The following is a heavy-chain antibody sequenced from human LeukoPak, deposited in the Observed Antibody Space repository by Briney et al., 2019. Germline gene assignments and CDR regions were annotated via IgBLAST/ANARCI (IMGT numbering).Heavy chain of an antibody. D-gene: IGHD3-10*01. CDR2: ISAYNGNT. V-gene: IGHV1-18*01. J-gene: IGHJ4*02. CDR3: ARDSRPRTYYYGSGSYPGY. CDR1: GYTFTSYG. Sequence: ASVKVSCKASGYTFTSYGISWVRQAPGQGLEWMGWISAYNGNTNYAQKLQGRVTMTTDTSTSTAYMELRSLRSDDTAVYYCARDSRPRTYYYGSGSYPGYWGQGTLVTVSS.